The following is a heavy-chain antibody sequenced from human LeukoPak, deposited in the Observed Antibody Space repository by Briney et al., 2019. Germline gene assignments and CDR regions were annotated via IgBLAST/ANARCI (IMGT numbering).Heavy chain of an antibody. Sequence: PSETLSLTCSVSGGSISSYHWSWIRQPAGKGLEWIGRIFTSGSTDYNPSLKSRVTISVDKSMNQFSLKLSSVTAADTAVYYCARVSVPAAKGAFDIWGQGTMVTVSS. CDR1: GGSISSYH. V-gene: IGHV4-4*07. D-gene: IGHD2-2*01. CDR3: ARVSVPAAKGAFDI. J-gene: IGHJ3*02. CDR2: IFTSGST.